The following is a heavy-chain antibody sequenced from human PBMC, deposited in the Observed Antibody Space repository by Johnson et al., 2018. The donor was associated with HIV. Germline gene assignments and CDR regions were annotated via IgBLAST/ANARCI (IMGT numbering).Heavy chain of an antibody. J-gene: IGHJ3*02. V-gene: IGHV3-66*03. Sequence: VQLVESGGGLIQPGGSLRLSCAASGFTVSSNYMSWVRQAPGKGLEWVSVIYSGGSTYYTDSVKGRFTISRDNSKNTLYLQMNSLRAEDTAVYYCARDWGQYSSGWYVDAFDIWGQGTMVTVSS. CDR3: ARDWGQYSSGWYVDAFDI. D-gene: IGHD6-19*01. CDR1: GFTVSSNY. CDR2: IYSGGST.